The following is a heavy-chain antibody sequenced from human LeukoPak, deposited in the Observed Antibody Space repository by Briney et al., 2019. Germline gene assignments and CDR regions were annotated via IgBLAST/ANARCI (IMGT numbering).Heavy chain of an antibody. J-gene: IGHJ4*02. CDR1: GFTFSSYG. CDR2: IWYDGSNK. CDR3: ARETAMVKFDY. D-gene: IGHD5-18*01. Sequence: PGGSLRLSCAASGFTFSSYGMHWVRQAPGKGLEWVAVIWYDGSNKYYADSVKGRFTISRDNAKNSLYLQMNSLRAEDTAVYYCARETAMVKFDYWGQGTLVTVSS. V-gene: IGHV3-33*01.